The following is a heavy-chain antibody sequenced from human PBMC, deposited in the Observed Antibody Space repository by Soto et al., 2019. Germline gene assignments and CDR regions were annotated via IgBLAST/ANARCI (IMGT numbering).Heavy chain of an antibody. D-gene: IGHD6-6*01. J-gene: IGHJ1*01. CDR1: GGSISISD. CDR3: AGDSSSSRFFH. V-gene: IGHV4-59*01. CDR2: IYYSGST. Sequence: PSETLSLTCTVSGGSISISDWSWIRQPPGKGLEWIGYIYYSGSTNYNPSLKSRATISVDTSKNQFSLKLSSVTAADTAVYYCAGDSSSSRFFHWGQGTLVTVSS.